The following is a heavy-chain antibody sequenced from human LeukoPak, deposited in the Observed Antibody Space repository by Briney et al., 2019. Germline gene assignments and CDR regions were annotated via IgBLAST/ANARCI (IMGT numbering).Heavy chain of an antibody. J-gene: IGHJ3*02. CDR1: GFTFSNYG. CDR2: ISYDGSNK. Sequence: AGGSLRLSCAASGFTFSNYGMHWVRQAPGKGLEWVAVISYDGSNKYYADSVKGRFTISRDNSKNTLYLQMNSLGAEDTAVYYCAKDLIVATMGAFDAFDIWGQGTMVTVSS. V-gene: IGHV3-30*18. CDR3: AKDLIVATMGAFDAFDI. D-gene: IGHD5-12*01.